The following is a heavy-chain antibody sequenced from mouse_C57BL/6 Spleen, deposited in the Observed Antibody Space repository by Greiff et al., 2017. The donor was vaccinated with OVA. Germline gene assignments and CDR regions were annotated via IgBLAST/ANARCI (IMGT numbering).Heavy chain of an antibody. D-gene: IGHD1-1*01. CDR1: GYTFTSYW. Sequence: QVQLQQPGAELVKPGASVKMSCKASGYTFTSYWITWVKQRPGQGLEWIGDIYPCSGSTNYNEKFKSKATLTVDTSSSTAYMQLSSLTSEDSAVYSCAGRGVRSWGDFDYWGQGTTLTVDS. J-gene: IGHJ2*01. V-gene: IGHV1-55*01. CDR3: AGRGVRSWGDFDY. CDR2: IYPCSGST.